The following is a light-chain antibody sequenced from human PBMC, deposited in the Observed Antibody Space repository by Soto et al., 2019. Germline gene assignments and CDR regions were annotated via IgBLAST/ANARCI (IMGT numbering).Light chain of an antibody. CDR3: QQYDTWPRTT. CDR2: GAS. V-gene: IGKV3-15*01. Sequence: EIVMTQSPATLSVSPGEGATLSCRASQSVRTRLAWYQQKPGQAPRLLILGASTRATGIPDRFSGTGSGTEFTLTIRSLQSEDFAVYHCQQYDTWPRTTFGQGTRLEI. J-gene: IGKJ5*01. CDR1: QSVRTR.